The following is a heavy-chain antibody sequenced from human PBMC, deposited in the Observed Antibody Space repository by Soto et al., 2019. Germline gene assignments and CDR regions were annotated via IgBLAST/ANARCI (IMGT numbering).Heavy chain of an antibody. J-gene: IGHJ6*02. Sequence: SETLSLTCVVSGGTVSGDDLYWSWIRHLPGKGLEWIANVYHTGTTYYNPSLKSRVSMSVDTSKNKFSLILASVTAADTAVYYCARALVTDYNSRYYHYYFAMDFWGQGTSVTVSS. CDR2: VYHTGTT. V-gene: IGHV4-31*02. D-gene: IGHD3-22*01. CDR3: ARALVTDYNSRYYHYYFAMDF. CDR1: GGTVSGDDLY.